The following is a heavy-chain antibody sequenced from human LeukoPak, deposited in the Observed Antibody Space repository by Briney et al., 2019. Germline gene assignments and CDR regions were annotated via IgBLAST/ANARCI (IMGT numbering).Heavy chain of an antibody. CDR3: ARVFAATVTTGYFDL. CDR1: GYSISSGYY. D-gene: IGHD4-17*01. J-gene: IGHJ2*01. V-gene: IGHV4-38-2*02. CDR2: IYHSGST. Sequence: SETLSLTCTVSGYSISSGYYWGWIRQPPGKGLEWIGSIYHSGSTYYNPSLKSRVTISVDTSKNQFSLKLSSVTAADTAVYYCARVFAATVTTGYFDLWGRGTLVTVSS.